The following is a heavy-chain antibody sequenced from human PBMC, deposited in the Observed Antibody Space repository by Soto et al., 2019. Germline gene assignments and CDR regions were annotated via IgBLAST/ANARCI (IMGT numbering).Heavy chain of an antibody. Sequence: GASVKVSCKASGYTFTSYAMHWVRQAPEQRLEWMGWINAGNGNTKYSQKFQGRVTITRDTSASTAYMELSSLRSEDTAVYYCARDPKYYGSGSKLFDYWGQGTLVTVSS. CDR2: INAGNGNT. V-gene: IGHV1-3*01. CDR1: GYTFTSYA. D-gene: IGHD3-10*01. CDR3: ARDPKYYGSGSKLFDY. J-gene: IGHJ4*02.